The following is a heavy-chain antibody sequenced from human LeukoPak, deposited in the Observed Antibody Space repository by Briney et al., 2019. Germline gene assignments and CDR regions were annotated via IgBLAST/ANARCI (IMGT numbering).Heavy chain of an antibody. CDR3: ARGRSRVDYFDY. CDR2: ISYDGSNK. Sequence: GRSLRLSCAASGFTFSSYAMHWVRQAPGKGLEWVAVISYDGSNKYYADSVKGRFTISRDNSKNTLYLQMNSLRSEDTAVYYCARGRSRVDYFDYWGQGTLVTVSS. D-gene: IGHD2-15*01. J-gene: IGHJ4*02. CDR1: GFTFSSYA. V-gene: IGHV3-30-3*01.